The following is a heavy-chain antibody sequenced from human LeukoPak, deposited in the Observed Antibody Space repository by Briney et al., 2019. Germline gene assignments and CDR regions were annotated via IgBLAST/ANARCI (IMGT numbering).Heavy chain of an antibody. D-gene: IGHD6-19*01. CDR1: GFTFDDYA. J-gene: IGHJ4*02. CDR2: ISWNSGSI. Sequence: PGGSLRLSCAASGFTFDDYAMHWVRQAPGKGLEWVSGISWNSGSIGYADSVKGRFTISRDNAKNSLYLQMNSLRAEDTALYYCAKDFSLYSSGWGHYFDYWGQGTLVTVSS. CDR3: AKDFSLYSSGWGHYFDY. V-gene: IGHV3-9*01.